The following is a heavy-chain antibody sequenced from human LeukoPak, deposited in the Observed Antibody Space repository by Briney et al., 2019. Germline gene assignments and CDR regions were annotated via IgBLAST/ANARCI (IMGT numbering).Heavy chain of an antibody. J-gene: IGHJ6*02. Sequence: ASVKVSCKASGYTFTSYGISWVRQAPGQGLEWMGWISAYNGNTNYAQKLQGRVTMTTDTSTSTAYMELRGLRSDDTAVYYCASGYCSGGSCYGYYYYGMDVWGQGTTVTVSS. CDR2: ISAYNGNT. CDR1: GYTFTSYG. CDR3: ASGYCSGGSCYGYYYYGMDV. V-gene: IGHV1-18*01. D-gene: IGHD2-15*01.